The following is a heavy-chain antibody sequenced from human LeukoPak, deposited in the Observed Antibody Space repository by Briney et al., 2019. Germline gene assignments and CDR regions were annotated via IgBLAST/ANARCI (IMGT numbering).Heavy chain of an antibody. Sequence: GGSLRLSCAASGFTFSSYAMSWVRQAPGKGLEWVSAISGSGGSTYYADSVKGRFTISRDNSKDTLYLQMNSLRAEDTAVYYCAKASVVVPAALLLYYYYMDVWGKGTTVTVSS. D-gene: IGHD2-2*01. J-gene: IGHJ6*03. CDR3: AKASVVVPAALLLYYYYMDV. CDR2: ISGSGGST. CDR1: GFTFSSYA. V-gene: IGHV3-23*01.